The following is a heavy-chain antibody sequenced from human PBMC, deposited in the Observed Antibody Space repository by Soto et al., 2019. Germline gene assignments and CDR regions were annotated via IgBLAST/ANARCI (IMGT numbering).Heavy chain of an antibody. J-gene: IGHJ6*02. Sequence: SETLSLTCSVSGGSINTVGYCWTWIRQHPGKGLEWIGYIYYSGSRDYNPSLKSRLSMSLDASKNQFSLNLTSVTAADTAVYYCAKASGGYDSSTRYGLDVCGQGTTVTVSS. D-gene: IGHD6-25*01. CDR2: IYYSGSR. V-gene: IGHV4-31*03. CDR3: AKASGGYDSSTRYGLDV. CDR1: GGSINTVGYC.